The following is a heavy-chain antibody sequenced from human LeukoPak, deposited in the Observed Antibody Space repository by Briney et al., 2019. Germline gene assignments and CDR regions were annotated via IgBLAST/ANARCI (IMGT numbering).Heavy chain of an antibody. J-gene: IGHJ4*02. CDR2: ISNDGRHM. CDR3: ATVVGSSPSTAYFAY. V-gene: IGHV3-23*01. CDR1: GFIFSSYA. D-gene: IGHD6-6*01. Sequence: PGGSLRLSCGGSGFIFSSYAINWVRQTPGKGLEWLSAISNDGRHMYYTDSVKGRFTTSRDNSRNTVYLQMNGLRVEDTAVYYCATVVGSSPSTAYFAYWGQGTLVTVSS.